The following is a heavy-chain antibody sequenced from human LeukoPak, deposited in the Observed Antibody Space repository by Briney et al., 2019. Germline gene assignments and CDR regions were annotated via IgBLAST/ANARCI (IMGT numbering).Heavy chain of an antibody. CDR1: GYTFTGYY. D-gene: IGHD2-2*01. J-gene: IGHJ6*02. V-gene: IGHV1-2*02. CDR3: ARVPAAIFLGLDV. Sequence: ASVKVPCKASGYTFTGYYMHWVRQAPGQGLEWMGWINPNSGGTNYAQKFQGRVTMTRDTSISTAYMELSRLRSDDTAVYYCARVPAAIFLGLDVWGQGTTVTVSS. CDR2: INPNSGGT.